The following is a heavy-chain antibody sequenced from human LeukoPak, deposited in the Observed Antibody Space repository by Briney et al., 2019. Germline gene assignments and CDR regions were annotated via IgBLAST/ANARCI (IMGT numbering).Heavy chain of an antibody. CDR2: IYPGDSDT. CDR1: GYSFTSYW. D-gene: IGHD3-22*01. CDR3: ARRLDYYDSSGYYDAFDI. Sequence: GESLKISRRGSGYSFTSYWIGWVRQMPGKGLEWMGIIYPGDSDTRYSPSFQGQVTISADKSISTAYLQWSSLKASDTAMYYCARRLDYYDSSGYYDAFDIWGQGTMVTVSS. V-gene: IGHV5-51*01. J-gene: IGHJ3*02.